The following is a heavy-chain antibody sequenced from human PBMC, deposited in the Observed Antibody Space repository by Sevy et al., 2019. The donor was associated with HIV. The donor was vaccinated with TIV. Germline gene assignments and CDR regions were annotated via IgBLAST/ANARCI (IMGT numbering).Heavy chain of an antibody. J-gene: IGHJ4*02. CDR1: XXXXXXXX. D-gene: IGHD3-3*01. Sequence: SETLSLTCSVXXXXXXXXXWXWXXXXAGEXXEWXGRXXXXXATNYNPSLKTRVTMSIDTSKNQFSLRLRSVTAADTAVYYCAXYNFXXGHXDXXXXWGPGALVTVSS. CDR2: XXXXXAT. CDR3: AXYNFXXGHXDXXXX. V-gene: IGHV4-4*07.